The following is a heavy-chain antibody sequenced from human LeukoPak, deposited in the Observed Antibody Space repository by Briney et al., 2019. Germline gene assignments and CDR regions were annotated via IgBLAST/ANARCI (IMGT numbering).Heavy chain of an antibody. D-gene: IGHD5-24*01. V-gene: IGHV3-30*14. CDR2: ISSDENTK. CDR1: GFTFSCCA. Sequence: PGGSLRLSCAASGFTFSCCAIHWVRQAPGRGLEWVAVISSDENTKFYADSVKGRFTISRDNSKNTLYLQMNSLRAEDTAVYYCARDLRWLQFDYWGQGTLVTVSS. CDR3: ARDLRWLQFDY. J-gene: IGHJ4*02.